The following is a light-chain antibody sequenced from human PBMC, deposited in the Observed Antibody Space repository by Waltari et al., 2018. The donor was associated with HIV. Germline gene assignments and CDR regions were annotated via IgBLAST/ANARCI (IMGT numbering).Light chain of an antibody. V-gene: IGLV1-44*01. CDR3: ASWDDSLNGPV. CDR2: GKN. CDR1: SSNIGSNT. J-gene: IGLJ2*01. Sequence: QSVLTQPPSTSGTPGQRVTISCSGISSNIGSNTVSWFQQLPGTAPKVLIYGKNQRPSVVPDRFSGSKSGTSASLAIGGLQSEDEADYYCASWDDSLNGPVFGGGTTLTVL.